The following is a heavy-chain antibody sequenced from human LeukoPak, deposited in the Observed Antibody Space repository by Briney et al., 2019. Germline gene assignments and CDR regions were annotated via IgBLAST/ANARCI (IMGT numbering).Heavy chain of an antibody. J-gene: IGHJ5*02. V-gene: IGHV4-34*01. D-gene: IGHD3-3*01. CDR3: ARGLGYYDFWSGYYPANWFDP. CDR2: INRSGST. Sequence: SETLSLTCAVYGGSFSGYYWSWIRQPPGKGLEWIGEINRSGSTNYNPSLKSRVTISVDTSKNQFSLKLSSVTAADTAVYYCARGLGYYDFWSGYYPANWFDPWGQGTLVTVSS. CDR1: GGSFSGYY.